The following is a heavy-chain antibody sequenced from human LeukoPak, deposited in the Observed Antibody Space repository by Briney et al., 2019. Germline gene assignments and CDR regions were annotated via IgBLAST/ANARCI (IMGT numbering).Heavy chain of an antibody. CDR1: GFTFSDYY. V-gene: IGHV3-11*01. J-gene: IGHJ6*02. D-gene: IGHD5-18*01. CDR3: ARDAVDTANAV. Sequence: GGSLRLSRAASGFTFSDYYMSWIRQAPGKGLEWVSYISSSGSTIYYADSVRGRFTISRDNAKNSLYLQMNSLRAEDTAVYYCARDAVDTANAVWGQGTTVTVSS. CDR2: ISSSGSTI.